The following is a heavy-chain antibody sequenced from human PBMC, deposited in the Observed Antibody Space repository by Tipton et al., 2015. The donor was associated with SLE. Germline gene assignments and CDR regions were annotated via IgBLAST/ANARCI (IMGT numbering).Heavy chain of an antibody. J-gene: IGHJ4*02. D-gene: IGHD4-23*01. CDR2: IYTSGST. V-gene: IGHV4-4*08. CDR1: GGSISSYY. Sequence: TLSLTCTVSGGSISSYYWTWIRQPPGKGLEWIGYIYTSGSTNYNPPLKSRVTISVDTSKNQFSLKLSSVTAADTAVYYCASGLRWYLFDYWGQGTLVTVSS. CDR3: ASGLRWYLFDY.